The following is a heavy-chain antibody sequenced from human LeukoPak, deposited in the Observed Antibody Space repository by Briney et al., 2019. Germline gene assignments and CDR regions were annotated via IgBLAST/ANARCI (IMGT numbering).Heavy chain of an antibody. CDR2: ISYSGST. Sequence: SETLSLTCTVSGDSISSSTYYWGWIRQPPGKGLEWIGSISYSGSTYYNPSLKSRVTISVDTSKNQFSLKLSSVTAADTAVYYCARDSGYDYFDYWGQGTLVTVSS. CDR3: ARDSGYDYFDY. CDR1: GDSISSSTYY. J-gene: IGHJ4*02. V-gene: IGHV4-39*07. D-gene: IGHD5-12*01.